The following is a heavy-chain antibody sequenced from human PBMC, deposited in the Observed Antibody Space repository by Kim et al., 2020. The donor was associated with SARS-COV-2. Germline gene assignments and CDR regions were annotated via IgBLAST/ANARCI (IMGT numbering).Heavy chain of an antibody. V-gene: IGHV7-4-1*02. CDR3: ARDRYSSSWYSDSSGWYGDY. Sequence: ASVKVSCKASGYTFTSYAMNWVRQAPGQGIEWMGWINTNTGNPTYAQGFTGRFVFSLDTSVSTAYLQISSLKAEDTAVYYCARDRYSSSWYSDSSGWYGDYWGQGTLVTVSS. D-gene: IGHD6-13*01. CDR2: INTNTGNP. J-gene: IGHJ4*02. CDR1: GYTFTSYA.